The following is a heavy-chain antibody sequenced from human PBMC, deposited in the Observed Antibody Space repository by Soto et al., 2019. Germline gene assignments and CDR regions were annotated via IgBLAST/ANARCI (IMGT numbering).Heavy chain of an antibody. V-gene: IGHV4-4*02. J-gene: IGHJ4*02. CDR1: GGSISSSNW. CDR2: IYHSGST. Sequence: QVQLQESGPGLVKPSGTLSLTCAVSGGSISSSNWWSWVRQPPGKGLEWMWEIYHSGSTNYNPSLKSRVTISVDKSKIQFSLKLSSVTAADTAVYYCARTNPDYYDSSGFYDYWGQGTLVTVSS. CDR3: ARTNPDYYDSSGFYDY. D-gene: IGHD3-22*01.